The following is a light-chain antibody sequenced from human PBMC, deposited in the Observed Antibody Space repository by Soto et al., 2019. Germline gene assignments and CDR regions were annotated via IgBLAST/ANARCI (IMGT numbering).Light chain of an antibody. CDR1: QSISSW. CDR2: DAS. J-gene: IGKJ1*01. CDR3: QQYNSYSGT. Sequence: DIPMTQSPSTLSASVGDRVTLTCRASQSISSWLAWYQQKPGKAPKLLIYDASSLESGVPSRFSGSGSGTEFTLTISSLQPDDFATYYCQQYNSYSGTFGQGTKVDI. V-gene: IGKV1-5*01.